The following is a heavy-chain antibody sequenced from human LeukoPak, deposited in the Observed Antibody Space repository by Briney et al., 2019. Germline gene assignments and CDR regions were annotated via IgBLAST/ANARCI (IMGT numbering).Heavy chain of an antibody. CDR3: AKDLRGYSSGWPADC. D-gene: IGHD6-19*01. CDR2: ISYDGNDK. V-gene: IGHV3-30*18. CDR1: GVTFSNYG. Sequence: GGSLRLSCAASGVTFSNYGMYWVRQAPGKGPEWVAIISYDGNDKYYADSVKGRFTISRDNSRNTLYLQMSSLKPGDTAVYYCAKDLRGYSSGWPADCWGQGTLVTVSS. J-gene: IGHJ4*02.